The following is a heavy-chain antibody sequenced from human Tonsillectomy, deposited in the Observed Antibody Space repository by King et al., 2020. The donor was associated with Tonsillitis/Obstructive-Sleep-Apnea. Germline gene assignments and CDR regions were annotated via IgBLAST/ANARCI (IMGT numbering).Heavy chain of an antibody. CDR2: ISYDGSNK. V-gene: IGHV3-30*04. D-gene: IGHD3-10*01. CDR1: GFIFHNFA. J-gene: IGHJ4*02. Sequence: QVQLVESGGGVVQPGRSLRLSCAASGFIFHNFAMHWVRQAPGKGLEWVAVISYDGSNKYYADSVKDRFTISRDNSKNTLYLQMNSLRAEDTAVYYCARGKGYYGSGNYYKGYFDYWGQGTLVTVSS. CDR3: ARGKGYYGSGNYYKGYFDY.